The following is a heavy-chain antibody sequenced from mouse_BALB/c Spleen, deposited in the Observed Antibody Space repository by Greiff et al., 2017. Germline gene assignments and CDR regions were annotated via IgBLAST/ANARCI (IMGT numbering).Heavy chain of an antibody. CDR3: ARQLGLGIMDY. J-gene: IGHJ4*01. Sequence: EVQRVESGGGLVKPGGSLKLSCAASGFTFSDYYMYWVRQTPEKRLEWVATISDGGSYTYYPDSVKGRFTISRDNAKNNLYLQMSSLKSEDTAMYYCARQLGLGIMDYWGQGTSVTVSS. V-gene: IGHV5-4*02. D-gene: IGHD3-1*01. CDR1: GFTFSDYY. CDR2: ISDGGSYT.